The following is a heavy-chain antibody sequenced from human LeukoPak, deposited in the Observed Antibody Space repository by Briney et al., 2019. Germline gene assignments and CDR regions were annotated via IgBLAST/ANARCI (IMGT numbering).Heavy chain of an antibody. CDR2: IYYSGST. CDR3: ARLFSGYYYG. V-gene: IGHV4-30-4*01. Sequence: SETLSLTCTVSGGSISSGDYYWSWIRQPPGKGLEWVGYIYYSGSTYYNPSLKSRVTISVDTSKNQFSLKLSSVTAADTAVYYCARLFSGYYYGWGQGTLVTVSS. CDR1: GGSISSGDYY. D-gene: IGHD3-22*01. J-gene: IGHJ4*02.